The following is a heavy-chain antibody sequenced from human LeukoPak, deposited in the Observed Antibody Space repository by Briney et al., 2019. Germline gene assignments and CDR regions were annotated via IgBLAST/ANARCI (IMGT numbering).Heavy chain of an antibody. J-gene: IGHJ4*02. Sequence: SETLSLTCAVYGGSFSGYYWSWIRQPPGKGLEWIGEINHSGSTNYNPSLKSQVTVSVDTSKNQFSLKLSSVTAADTAVYYCARDVLHYYFDYWGQGTLVTVSS. V-gene: IGHV4-34*01. D-gene: IGHD4-11*01. CDR2: INHSGST. CDR1: GGSFSGYY. CDR3: ARDVLHYYFDY.